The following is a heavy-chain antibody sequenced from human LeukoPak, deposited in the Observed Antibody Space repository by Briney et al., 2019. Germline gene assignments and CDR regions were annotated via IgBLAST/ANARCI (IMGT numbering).Heavy chain of an antibody. Sequence: GGSLRLSCAASGFTFPIYWMLWVRQAPGKGLVWVSRVNGDGSTTTYADSVKGRFTISRDNAKNTVYLQMDSLRAEDTAVYYCTRPQHGDLYAFDIWGQGTMVTVSS. CDR1: GFTFPIYW. V-gene: IGHV3-74*01. J-gene: IGHJ3*02. D-gene: IGHD3-16*01. CDR3: TRPQHGDLYAFDI. CDR2: VNGDGSTT.